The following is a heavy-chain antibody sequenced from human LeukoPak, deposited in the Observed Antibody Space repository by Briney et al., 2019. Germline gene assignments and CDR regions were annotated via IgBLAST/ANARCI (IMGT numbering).Heavy chain of an antibody. V-gene: IGHV3-30-3*01. CDR2: ISYDGSNK. CDR3: AKDIYKRQQLVWGTDV. Sequence: GGSLRLSCAASGFTFSNYAMHWVRQAPGKGLEWVSVISYDGSNKYYADSVKGRFTISRDNSRNSLYLQMNSLRTEDTALYYCAKDIYKRQQLVWGTDVWGQGTTVTVSS. D-gene: IGHD6-13*01. CDR1: GFTFSNYA. J-gene: IGHJ6*02.